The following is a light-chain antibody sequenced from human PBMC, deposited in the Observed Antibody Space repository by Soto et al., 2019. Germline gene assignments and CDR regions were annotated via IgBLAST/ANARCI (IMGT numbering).Light chain of an antibody. CDR2: GVT. CDR1: SSDIGAFNY. Sequence: QSALTQPASVSGSPGQSITISCTGSSSDIGAFNYVAWYQQHPGKAPKLIIHGVTNRPSGVSSRFSGSKSDYTASLTISGLQAEDEADYYCSSYTNAFSYVFGHGTKLTVL. CDR3: SSYTNAFSYV. V-gene: IGLV2-14*01. J-gene: IGLJ1*01.